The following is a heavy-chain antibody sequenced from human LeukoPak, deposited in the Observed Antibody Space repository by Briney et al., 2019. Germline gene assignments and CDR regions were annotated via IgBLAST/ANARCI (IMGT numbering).Heavy chain of an antibody. CDR2: ISGSSSYI. Sequence: GGSLRLSCAASGFSFSSYGMHWVRQAPGKGLEWVSSISGSSSYIYYADSVKGRFTISRDNAKNSLYLQMNSLRAEDTAVYYCARDFAANCDYWGQGTLVTVSS. CDR3: ARDFAANCDY. D-gene: IGHD5-18*01. J-gene: IGHJ4*02. CDR1: GFSFSSYG. V-gene: IGHV3-21*01.